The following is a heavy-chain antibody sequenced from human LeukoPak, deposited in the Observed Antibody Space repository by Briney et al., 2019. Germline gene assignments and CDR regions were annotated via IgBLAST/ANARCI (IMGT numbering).Heavy chain of an antibody. V-gene: IGHV3-74*01. CDR3: ARDGHGNWNDGGWFDP. Sequence: GVSLRLSCAASGFTFRTYWMHWVRQAPGKGLVWVSRINGDGSITSYADSVKGRFTISRDNAKNTLYLQMNSLRAEDTAVYYCARDGHGNWNDGGWFDPWGQGTLVTVSS. D-gene: IGHD1-1*01. J-gene: IGHJ5*02. CDR1: GFTFRTYW. CDR2: INGDGSIT.